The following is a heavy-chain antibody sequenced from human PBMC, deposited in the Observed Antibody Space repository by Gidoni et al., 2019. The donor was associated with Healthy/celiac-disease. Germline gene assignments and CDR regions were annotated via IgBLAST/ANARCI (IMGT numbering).Heavy chain of an antibody. Sequence: QVQLQESGPGLVKPSETLSLTCTVSGGSISSYYWRWIRQPPGKGLECIGYIYYSVSTNYNPSLKSRVTISVDTSKNQFALKLSSVTAADTAVYYCARGVAARPGYYYYGMYVWGQGTTVTVSS. D-gene: IGHD6-6*01. CDR1: GGSISSYY. J-gene: IGHJ6*02. CDR3: ARGVAARPGYYYYGMYV. CDR2: IYYSVST. V-gene: IGHV4-59*01.